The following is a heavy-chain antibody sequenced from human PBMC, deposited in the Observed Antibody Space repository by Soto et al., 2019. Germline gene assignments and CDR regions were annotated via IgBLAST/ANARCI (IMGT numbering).Heavy chain of an antibody. CDR2: IYYSGST. CDR1: VGSISSGDYY. Sequence: SETLSLTCTVSVGSISSGDYYWSWIRQPPGKGLEWIGYIYYSGSTYYNPSLKSRVNISVDTSKNQFSLKLSSVTAADTAVYYCARAGDYYDSSGYSTYFDYWGQGTLVTVSS. J-gene: IGHJ4*02. D-gene: IGHD3-22*01. CDR3: ARAGDYYDSSGYSTYFDY. V-gene: IGHV4-30-4*08.